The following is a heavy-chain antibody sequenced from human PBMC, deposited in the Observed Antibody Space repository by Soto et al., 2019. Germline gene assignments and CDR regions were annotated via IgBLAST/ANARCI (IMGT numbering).Heavy chain of an antibody. J-gene: IGHJ6*02. CDR2: ISGSGGST. Sequence: GGSLRVSCAASGFTFSSYAMSWVRQAPGKGLEWVSAISGSGGSTYYADSVKGRFTISRDNSKNTLYLQMNSLRAEDTAVYYCAGRGFGYYYYYGMEVWGQGTTVTV. D-gene: IGHD5-12*01. CDR1: GFTFSSYA. CDR3: AGRGFGYYYYYGMEV. V-gene: IGHV3-23*01.